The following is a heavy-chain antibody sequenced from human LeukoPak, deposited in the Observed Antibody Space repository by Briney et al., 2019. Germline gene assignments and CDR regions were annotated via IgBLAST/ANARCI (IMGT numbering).Heavy chain of an antibody. CDR2: IYHSGST. Sequence: PSETLSLTCAVSGGSISSGGYSWSWIRQPPGKGLEWIGYIYHSGSTNYNPSLKSRVTISVDTSKNQFSLKLSSVTAADTAVYYCARGRRIGPAYKKYYFDYWGQGTLVTVSS. V-gene: IGHV4-30-2*01. CDR3: ARGRRIGPAYKKYYFDY. J-gene: IGHJ4*02. D-gene: IGHD3-16*01. CDR1: GGSISSGGYS.